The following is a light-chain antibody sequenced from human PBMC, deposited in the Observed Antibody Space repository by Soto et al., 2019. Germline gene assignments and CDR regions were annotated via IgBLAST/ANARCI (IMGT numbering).Light chain of an antibody. J-gene: IGKJ4*01. Sequence: EIVLTQSPATLSLTPGERATLSCWASQRVSNSLAWYQQRPGQSPRLLIYDVSTRATGIPARFGGSGSGTDFTLTISSLETEDFAVYYCQQRTNCPLTFGGGTKVEI. CDR1: QRVSNS. CDR2: DVS. V-gene: IGKV3-11*01. CDR3: QQRTNCPLT.